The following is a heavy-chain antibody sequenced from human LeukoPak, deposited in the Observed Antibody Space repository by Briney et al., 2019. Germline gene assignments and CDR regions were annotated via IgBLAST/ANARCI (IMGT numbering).Heavy chain of an antibody. CDR1: GFTFSTST. J-gene: IGHJ4*02. CDR2: ITTTTT. V-gene: IGHV3-21*01. Sequence: GGSLRLSCAASGFTFSTSTMNWVRQAPGKGLEWVSSITTTTTFYAYSVKGRFTISRDNAKNSMYLQMDSLRADDTAVYYCARDSVEAAVSAYWGQGTLVTVSS. CDR3: ARDSVEAAVSAY. D-gene: IGHD6-13*01.